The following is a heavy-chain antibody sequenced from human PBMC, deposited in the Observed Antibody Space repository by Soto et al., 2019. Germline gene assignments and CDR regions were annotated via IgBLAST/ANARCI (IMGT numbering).Heavy chain of an antibody. Sequence: EVQLVESGGGLVKSGGSLRLSCAASGFSFSNAWMSWVRQAPGKGLEWVGRMKTKADGGATDYAAPVKGRFTISRDDSKNTLYLQMDSLESDDTAVYYCTTRAFYSSSYYYFDYWGQGTLVTVSS. V-gene: IGHV3-15*05. CDR1: GFSFSNAW. CDR3: TTRAFYSSSYYYFDY. CDR2: MKTKADGGAT. D-gene: IGHD6-13*01. J-gene: IGHJ4*02.